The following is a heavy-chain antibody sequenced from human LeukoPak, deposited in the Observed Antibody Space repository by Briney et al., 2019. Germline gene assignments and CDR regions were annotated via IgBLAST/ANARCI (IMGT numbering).Heavy chain of an antibody. V-gene: IGHV4-34*01. CDR1: GGSFSGYY. Sequence: SETLSLTCAVYGGSFSGYYWSWIRQPPGKGLEWIGEINHSGSTNYNPSLKSRVTISVGTSKNQFSLKLSSVTAADTAVYYCARKTGEIVVADYWGQGTLVTVSS. CDR3: ARKTGEIVVADY. CDR2: INHSGST. J-gene: IGHJ4*02. D-gene: IGHD3-22*01.